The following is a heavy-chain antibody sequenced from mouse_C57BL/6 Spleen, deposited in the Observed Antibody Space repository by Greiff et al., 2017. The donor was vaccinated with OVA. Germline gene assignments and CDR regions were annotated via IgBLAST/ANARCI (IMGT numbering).Heavy chain of an antibody. J-gene: IGHJ1*03. V-gene: IGHV2-9-1*01. D-gene: IGHD1-1*01. CDR3: ARGTTVVATRYFDV. CDR2: IWTGGGT. CDR1: GFSLTSYA. Sequence: VKLMESGPGLVAPSQSLSITCTVSGFSLTSYAISWVRQPPGKGLEWLGVIWTGGGTNYNSALKSRLSISKDNSKSQVFLKMNSLQTDDTARYYCARGTTVVATRYFDVWGTGTTVTVSS.